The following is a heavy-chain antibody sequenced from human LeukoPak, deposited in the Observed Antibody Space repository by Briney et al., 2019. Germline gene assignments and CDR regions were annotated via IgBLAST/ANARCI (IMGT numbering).Heavy chain of an antibody. CDR1: GDSISSDGYS. Sequence: SETLSLTCAVSGDSISSDGYSWSWLRQPPGKGLEWIGYIYHSGSTYYNPSLKSRVTISVDRSKNQFSLKLSSVTAADTAVYYCAREMDAHPRIVVWGQGTLVTVSS. CDR3: AREMDAHPRIVV. CDR2: IYHSGST. J-gene: IGHJ1*01. D-gene: IGHD2-21*01. V-gene: IGHV4-30-2*01.